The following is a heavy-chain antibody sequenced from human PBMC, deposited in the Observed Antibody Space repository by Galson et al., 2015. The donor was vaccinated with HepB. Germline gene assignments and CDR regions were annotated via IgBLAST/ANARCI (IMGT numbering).Heavy chain of an antibody. CDR2: ISYDGNHK. CDR1: GFAFNIYT. V-gene: IGHV3-30-3*01. D-gene: IGHD6-13*01. J-gene: IGHJ4*02. Sequence: SLRLSCAASGFAFNIYTMHWVRQAPGKGLDWVAVISYDGNHKFYSDSVKGRFTISRDNSRNTYYLKMNNLRPDDTAVYYCARPLAGLAADGHYFDTWGQGTLVTVSS. CDR3: ARPLAGLAADGHYFDT.